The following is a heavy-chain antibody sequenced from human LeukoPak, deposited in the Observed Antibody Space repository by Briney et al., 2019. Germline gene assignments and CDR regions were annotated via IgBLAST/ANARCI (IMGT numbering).Heavy chain of an antibody. V-gene: IGHV1-8*01. CDR1: GYTFTSYD. CDR2: MNPNSGNT. D-gene: IGHD3-10*01. J-gene: IGHJ6*02. Sequence: ASVKVSCKASGYTFTSYDINWVRQATGQGLEWMGWMNPNSGNTGYAQKFQGRVTMTRNTSISTAYMELSSLRSEDTAVYYCARGQHLWFGELFRPHNYYYYGMDVWGQGTTVTVSS. CDR3: ARGQHLWFGELFRPHNYYYYGMDV.